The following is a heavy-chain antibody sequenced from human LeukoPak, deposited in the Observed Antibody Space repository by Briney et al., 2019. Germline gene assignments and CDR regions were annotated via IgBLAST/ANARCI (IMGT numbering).Heavy chain of an antibody. V-gene: IGHV3-11*04. CDR3: ARDEGSSSSWYDY. D-gene: IGHD6-13*01. CDR1: GFTFSDYY. Sequence: SGGSLRLSCAASGFTFSDYYMSWIRQAPGKGLEWVSYISSSGDTIYYADSVKGRFTISRDNAKNSLYLQMNSLRAEDTAVYYCARDEGSSSSWYDYWGQGTPVTVSS. CDR2: ISSSGDTI. J-gene: IGHJ4*02.